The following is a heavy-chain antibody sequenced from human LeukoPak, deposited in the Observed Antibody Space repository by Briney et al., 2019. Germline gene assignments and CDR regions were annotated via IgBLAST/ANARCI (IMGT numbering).Heavy chain of an antibody. Sequence: ASVKVSCKASGGTFSSYAISWVRQAPGQGLEWMGGIIPIFGTANYAQKFQGRVTITADESTSTAYMELSSLRSEDTAVYYCARDLTTVTTFDYYYYVDVWGKGTTVTVSS. CDR3: ARDLTTVTTFDYYYYVDV. V-gene: IGHV1-69*13. D-gene: IGHD4-11*01. CDR2: IIPIFGTA. CDR1: GGTFSSYA. J-gene: IGHJ6*03.